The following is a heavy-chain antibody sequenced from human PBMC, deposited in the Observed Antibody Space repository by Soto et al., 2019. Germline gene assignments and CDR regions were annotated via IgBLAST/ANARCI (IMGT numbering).Heavy chain of an antibody. CDR2: IYPGDSDT. Sequence: GESLKISCKGSGYSFTSYWIGWVRQMPGKGLEWMGIIYPGDSDTRYSPSFQGQVTISADKSISTAYLQWSSLKASDTAMYYCARQMSCSSTSCYAGIRGGYYYYYMDVWGKGTTVTVSS. V-gene: IGHV5-51*01. D-gene: IGHD2-2*01. CDR1: GYSFTSYW. J-gene: IGHJ6*03. CDR3: ARQMSCSSTSCYAGIRGGYYYYYMDV.